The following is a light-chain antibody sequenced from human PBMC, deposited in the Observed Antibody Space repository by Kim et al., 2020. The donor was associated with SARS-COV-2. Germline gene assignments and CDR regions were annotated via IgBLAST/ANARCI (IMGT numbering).Light chain of an antibody. CDR1: QSVRNN. V-gene: IGKV3-15*01. CDR3: QQYNNWPPFT. CDR2: GAS. J-gene: IGKJ2*01. Sequence: EIVMTQSPATLSVSPGERATLSCRASQSVRNNLAWYQQTPGQAPRLLIYGASTRATGIPARFSGSGSGTEFTLIISSLQSEDFAVYYCQQYNNWPPFTFGQGTKLEIK.